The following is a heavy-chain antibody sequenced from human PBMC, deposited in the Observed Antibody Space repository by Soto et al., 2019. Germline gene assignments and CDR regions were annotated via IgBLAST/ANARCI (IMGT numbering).Heavy chain of an antibody. Sequence: SETLSLTCAVSGGSISSSDFYWGWLRQPPGKGLDFIGSMYYSGTTYYNPSLKNRITISVDTSKNQFSLKLISVTAADTAVYYCAVVDSTGNWFDPWGQGALVTVSS. CDR3: AVVDSTGNWFDP. CDR1: GGSISSSDFY. D-gene: IGHD3-22*01. V-gene: IGHV4-39*01. J-gene: IGHJ5*02. CDR2: MYYSGTT.